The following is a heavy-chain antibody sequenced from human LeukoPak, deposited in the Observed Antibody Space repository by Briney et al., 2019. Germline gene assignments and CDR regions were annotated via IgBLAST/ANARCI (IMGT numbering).Heavy chain of an antibody. CDR1: GGSISSYH. CDR2: IHYSGST. D-gene: IGHD6-19*01. J-gene: IGHJ4*02. V-gene: IGHV4-59*01. Sequence: ASETLSLTCTVSGGSISSYHWSWIRQPPGKGLEWIGYIHYSGSTNYNPSLKSRVTIAIDTSKNQLSLKLTSVTTADTAVYYCAGGKQWLSFDNWGQGTLVTVSS. CDR3: AGGKQWLSFDN.